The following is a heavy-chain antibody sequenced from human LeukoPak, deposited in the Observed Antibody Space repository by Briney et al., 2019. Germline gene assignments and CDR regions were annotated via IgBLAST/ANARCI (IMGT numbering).Heavy chain of an antibody. D-gene: IGHD3-10*01. CDR1: GFTFSSYS. CDR2: ISSSSCYI. V-gene: IGHV3-21*01. CDR3: ARGSVITMVRGVIAPFDY. J-gene: IGHJ4*02. Sequence: GGSLRLSCAASGFTFSSYSMNWVRQAPGKGLEWVSSISSSSCYIYYADSVKGRFTISRDNAKNSLYLQMNNLRAEDTAVYYCARGSVITMVRGVIAPFDYWGQGTLVTVSS.